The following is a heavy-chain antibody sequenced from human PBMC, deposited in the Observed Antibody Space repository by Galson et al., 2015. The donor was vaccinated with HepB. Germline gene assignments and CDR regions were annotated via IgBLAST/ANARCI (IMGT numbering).Heavy chain of an antibody. CDR3: AKDFYGRYCSSTSCYALDY. V-gene: IGHV3-53*01. Sequence: SLRLSCAASGFTVSSNYMSWVRQAPGKGLEWVSVIYSGGSTYYADSVKGRFTISRDNSKNTLYLQMNSLRAEDTAVYYCAKDFYGRYCSSTSCYALDYWGQGTLVTVSS. D-gene: IGHD2-2*01. CDR1: GFTVSSNY. J-gene: IGHJ4*02. CDR2: IYSGGST.